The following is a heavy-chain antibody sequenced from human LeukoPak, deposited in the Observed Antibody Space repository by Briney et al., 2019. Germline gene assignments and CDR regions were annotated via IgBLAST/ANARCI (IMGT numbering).Heavy chain of an antibody. J-gene: IGHJ6*03. Sequence: SVKVSCKASGGSFSNYAFSWVRQAPGQGLEWMGRITPIVDIATYIQKFQGRVTITANKFTSTAYMELSSLTSEDTAVYYCARATYSSSSDYYYYMDVWGKGTTVTVSS. CDR2: ITPIVDIA. CDR3: ARATYSSSSDYYYYMDV. CDR1: GGSFSNYA. D-gene: IGHD6-6*01. V-gene: IGHV1-69*04.